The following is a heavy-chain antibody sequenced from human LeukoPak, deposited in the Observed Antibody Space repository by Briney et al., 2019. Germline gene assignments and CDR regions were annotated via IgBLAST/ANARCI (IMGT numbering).Heavy chain of an antibody. CDR3: ASTLKWLAFDY. CDR2: IYHSGST. CDR1: GYSISSGYY. V-gene: IGHV4-38-2*02. J-gene: IGHJ4*02. Sequence: SETLSLTCTVSGYSISSGYYWGWIRQPPGKGLEWIGSIYHSGSTNYNPSLKSRVSLSLDTSKKQFSLKMTSVTTADTAVYYCASTLKWLAFDYWGQGTLVTVSS. D-gene: IGHD3-22*01.